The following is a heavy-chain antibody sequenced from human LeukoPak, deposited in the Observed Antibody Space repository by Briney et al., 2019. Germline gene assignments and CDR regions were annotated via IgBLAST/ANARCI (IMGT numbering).Heavy chain of an antibody. D-gene: IGHD6-19*01. J-gene: IGHJ4*02. CDR2: IGSDGSVT. Sequence: GGSLRLSCAASGFTFTYYWMHWVCQAPGKGLVWVSRIGSDGSVTSYADSVKGRFTISRDNAKNTLYLQMNSLRAEDTAVYYCARVSDGWFSWGQGTLVTVSS. V-gene: IGHV3-74*01. CDR1: GFTFTYYW. CDR3: ARVSDGWFS.